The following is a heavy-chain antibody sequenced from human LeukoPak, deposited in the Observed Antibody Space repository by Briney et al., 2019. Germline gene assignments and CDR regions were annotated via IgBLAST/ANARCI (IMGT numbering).Heavy chain of an antibody. CDR3: AKEARLITMIVVAGGYFDY. Sequence: GGSLRLSCAASGFTFSSYGMHWVRQAPGKGLEWVAFIRYDGSNKYYADPVKGRFTISRDNSKNTLYLQMNSLRAEDTAVYYCAKEARLITMIVVAGGYFDYWGQGTLVTVSS. CDR2: IRYDGSNK. D-gene: IGHD3-22*01. V-gene: IGHV3-30*02. J-gene: IGHJ4*02. CDR1: GFTFSSYG.